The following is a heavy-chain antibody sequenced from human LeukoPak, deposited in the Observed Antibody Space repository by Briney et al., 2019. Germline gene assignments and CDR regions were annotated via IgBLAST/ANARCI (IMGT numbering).Heavy chain of an antibody. D-gene: IGHD3-22*01. CDR1: GFTFDDYA. CDR3: ARIYYDSSGYLSIDY. CDR2: ISWNSGSI. V-gene: IGHV3-9*01. Sequence: GGSLRLSCAASGFTFDDYAMHWVRQAPGKGLEWVSGISWNSGSIGYADSVKGRFTISRDNAKNSLYLQMNSLRAEDTAVYYCARIYYDSSGYLSIDYWGQGTLVTVSS. J-gene: IGHJ4*02.